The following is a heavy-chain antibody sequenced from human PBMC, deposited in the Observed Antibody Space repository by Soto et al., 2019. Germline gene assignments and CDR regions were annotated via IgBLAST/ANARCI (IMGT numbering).Heavy chain of an antibody. Sequence: SETLSLTCTVSGGSISSGGYYWSWIRQHPGKGLEWIGYIYYSGSTYYNPSLKSRVTISVDTSKNQFSLKLSSVTAADTAVYYCARVWYDYVWGSSRDAFDIWGQGTMVTVS. D-gene: IGHD3-16*01. CDR3: ARVWYDYVWGSSRDAFDI. CDR1: GGSISSGGYY. CDR2: IYYSGST. J-gene: IGHJ3*02. V-gene: IGHV4-31*03.